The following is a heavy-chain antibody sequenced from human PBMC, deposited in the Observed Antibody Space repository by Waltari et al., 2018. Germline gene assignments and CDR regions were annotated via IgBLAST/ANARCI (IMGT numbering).Heavy chain of an antibody. CDR3: ARGAKGELYNWFDP. D-gene: IGHD1-7*01. CDR2: IYYSGST. J-gene: IGHJ5*02. CDR1: GGSISSYY. Sequence: QVQLQESGPGLVKPSETLSLTCTVSGGSISSYYWSWIRQPPGKGLEWIGYIYYSGSTNYNPSLKSLVTISVDTSKNQFSLKLSSVTAADTAVYYCARGAKGELYNWFDPWGQGTLVTVSS. V-gene: IGHV4-59*01.